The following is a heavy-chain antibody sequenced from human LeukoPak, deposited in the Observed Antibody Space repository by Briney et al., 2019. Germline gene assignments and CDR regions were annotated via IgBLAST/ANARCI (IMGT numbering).Heavy chain of an antibody. CDR1: GGSIRSYY. J-gene: IGHJ3*02. V-gene: IGHV4-59*01. D-gene: IGHD6-19*01. CDR3: ASVYSSGWHDAFDI. Sequence: SETLSLTCTVSGGSIRSYYWSWIRQPPGKGLEWIGYIYYSGSTNYNPSLKSRVTISVDTSKNQFSLKLSSVTAADTAVYYCASVYSSGWHDAFDIWGQGTMVTVSS. CDR2: IYYSGST.